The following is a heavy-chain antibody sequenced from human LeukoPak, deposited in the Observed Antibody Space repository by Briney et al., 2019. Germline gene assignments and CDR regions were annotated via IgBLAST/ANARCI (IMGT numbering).Heavy chain of an antibody. J-gene: IGHJ3*01. D-gene: IGHD4-17*01. Sequence: ETGGSLRLSCTGSGFAFGNYGMTWVRQPPGKGLEWVSAITGSGGTTRYTDSVTGRFTISRDNSGNTLFLQMNSLRAEDTAVYYCAKDPSGDYLGAFDFWGPGTLVTVSS. CDR1: GFAFGNYG. CDR3: AKDPSGDYLGAFDF. CDR2: ITGSGGTT. V-gene: IGHV3-23*01.